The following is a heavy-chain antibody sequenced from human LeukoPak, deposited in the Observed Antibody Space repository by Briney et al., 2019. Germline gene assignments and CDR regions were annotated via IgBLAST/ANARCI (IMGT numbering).Heavy chain of an antibody. Sequence: GASVKVSCKASGGTFSSYAISWLRQAPGQGLEWMGRIIPIFGTANYAQKFQGRVTITTDESTSTAYMELSSLRSEDTAVYYCAVGGDTGVDYWGQGTLVTVSS. CDR1: GGTFSSYA. J-gene: IGHJ4*02. D-gene: IGHD5-18*01. V-gene: IGHV1-69*05. CDR3: AVGGDTGVDY. CDR2: IIPIFGTA.